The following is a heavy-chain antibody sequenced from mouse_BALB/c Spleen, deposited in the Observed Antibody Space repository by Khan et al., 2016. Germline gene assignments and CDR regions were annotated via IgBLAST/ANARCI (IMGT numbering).Heavy chain of an antibody. CDR3: AINWDEEDY. CDR2: ISYSGST. Sequence: EVQLQESGPGLVKPSQSLSLTCTVTGCSITSDYAWNWIRQFPGNKLEWMGYISYSGSTSYNPSLKSRISITRDTSKNQFFLQLNSVTTEDTATYYCAINWDEEDYWGQGTLVTVSA. V-gene: IGHV3-2*02. J-gene: IGHJ3*01. D-gene: IGHD4-1*02. CDR1: GCSITSDYA.